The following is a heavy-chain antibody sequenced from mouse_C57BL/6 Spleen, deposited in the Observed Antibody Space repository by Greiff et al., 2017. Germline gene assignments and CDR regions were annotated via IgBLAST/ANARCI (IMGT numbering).Heavy chain of an antibody. CDR2: INPNNGGT. CDR1: GYTFTDYY. Sequence: EVQLQQSGPELVKPGASVKISCKASGYTFTDYYMNWVKQSHGKSLEWIGDINPNNGGTSYNQKFKGKATLTVDKSSSTAYMELRSLTSEDSAVYYCARTDGYYEGYFDYWGQGTTLTVSS. D-gene: IGHD2-3*01. J-gene: IGHJ2*01. CDR3: ARTDGYYEGYFDY. V-gene: IGHV1-26*01.